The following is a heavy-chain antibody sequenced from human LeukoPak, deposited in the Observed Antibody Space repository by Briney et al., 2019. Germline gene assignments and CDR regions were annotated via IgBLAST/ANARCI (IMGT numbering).Heavy chain of an antibody. V-gene: IGHV4-31*03. Sequence: PSETLSLTCTVSGGSISSGDYYWRWIRQHPGKGLEWIGYIYYSGSTYYSPSLKSRVTISVDTSKNQFSLKLSSVTAADTAVYYCARTTYCSGRSCYSDAFDIWGQGTTVTVSS. D-gene: IGHD2-15*01. CDR1: GGSISSGDYY. CDR2: IYYSGST. J-gene: IGHJ3*02. CDR3: ARTTYCSGRSCYSDAFDI.